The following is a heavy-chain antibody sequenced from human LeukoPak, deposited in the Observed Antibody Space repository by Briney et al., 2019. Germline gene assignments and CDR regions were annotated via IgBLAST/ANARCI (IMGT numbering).Heavy chain of an antibody. V-gene: IGHV3-20*01. CDR3: ARAHSPRWELLGWFDP. J-gene: IGHJ5*02. Sequence: GRSLRLSCAASGFTFDDYGMSWVSQAAGKGLEWVSGINWNGGNTGYADSVEGRFTISRDNAKNSLYMQMNSLRAEDTAMYHCARAHSPRWELLGWFDPWGQGTLVSVSS. CDR2: INWNGGNT. CDR1: GFTFDDYG. D-gene: IGHD1-26*01.